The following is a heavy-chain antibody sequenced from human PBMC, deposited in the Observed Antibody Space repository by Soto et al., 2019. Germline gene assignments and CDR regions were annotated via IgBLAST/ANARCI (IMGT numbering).Heavy chain of an antibody. V-gene: IGHV1-3*01. D-gene: IGHD2-15*01. CDR3: ARVYCSGGSCYGIDY. CDR1: GYTFTSYA. J-gene: IGHJ4*02. CDR2: INAGNGNT. Sequence: ASVKVSCKASGYTFTSYAIHWVRQAPGQRLEWMGWINAGNGNTKYSQKFQGRVTITRDTSASTAYMELSSLRSEDTAVYYCARVYCSGGSCYGIDYWGQGTLVTVSS.